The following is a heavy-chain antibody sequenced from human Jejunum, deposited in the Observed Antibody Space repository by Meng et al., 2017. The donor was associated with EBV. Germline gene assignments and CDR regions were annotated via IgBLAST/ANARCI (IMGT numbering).Heavy chain of an antibody. CDR2: INHSGST. V-gene: IGHV4-34*02. D-gene: IGHD3-16*02. J-gene: IGHJ4*02. CDR3: ARVAFSYTTRSLDS. Sequence: QVKLQQWGAGLLKPSETLSLTCAVYRGSFSGYYWSWIRQHLGKGLEWIGEINHSGSTNYNPSLRSRVTISVETSKNQFSLRLNSVTAADTAVYYCARVAFSYTTRSLDSWGQGTLVTVSS. CDR1: RGSFSGYY.